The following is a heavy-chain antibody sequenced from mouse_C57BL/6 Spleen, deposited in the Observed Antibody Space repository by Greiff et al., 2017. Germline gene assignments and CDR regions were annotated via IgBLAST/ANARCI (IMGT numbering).Heavy chain of an antibody. V-gene: IGHV1-84*01. CDR2: IYPGSGNT. CDR1: GYTFTDYY. CDR3: ERGPLYYGSSYGYLDV. Sequence: VQLQQSGPELVKPGASVKISCKASGYTFTDYYINWVKQRPGQGLEWIGWIYPGSGNTKYNEKFKGKATLTVDTSSSTAYMQLSSLTSEDSAVYFGERGPLYYGSSYGYLDVWGAGTAVTVSS. J-gene: IGHJ1*01. D-gene: IGHD1-1*01.